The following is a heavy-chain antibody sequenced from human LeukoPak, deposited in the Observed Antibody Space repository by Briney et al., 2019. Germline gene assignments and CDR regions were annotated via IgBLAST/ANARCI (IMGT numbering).Heavy chain of an antibody. Sequence: PGGSLTLSCAASGSTFSTYAMNWVRQAPGKGLAWVSVISGSGGISYTASVKGRYTISRDNSKNTVYLQMNSLRAADTAVYNCARDLRPDGGYAFVHWGQGTLVTVSS. V-gene: IGHV3-23*01. D-gene: IGHD5-12*01. J-gene: IGHJ4*02. CDR3: ARDLRPDGGYAFVH. CDR2: ISGSGGIS. CDR1: GSTFSTYA.